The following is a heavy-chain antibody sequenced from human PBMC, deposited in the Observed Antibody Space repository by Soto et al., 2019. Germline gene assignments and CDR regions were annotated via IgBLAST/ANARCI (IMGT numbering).Heavy chain of an antibody. CDR1: GFNVVGYA. D-gene: IGHD3-10*01. Sequence: GGSLRLSCTASGFNVVGYAMSWFRQAPGKGLEWVGFIRSKAYGGTTEYAASVKGRFTISRDDSKSIAYLQMNSLKTEDTAVYYCTRDVSVVGYYGSAYWGQGTLVTVSS. CDR3: TRDVSVVGYYGSAY. J-gene: IGHJ4*02. V-gene: IGHV3-49*03. CDR2: IRSKAYGGTT.